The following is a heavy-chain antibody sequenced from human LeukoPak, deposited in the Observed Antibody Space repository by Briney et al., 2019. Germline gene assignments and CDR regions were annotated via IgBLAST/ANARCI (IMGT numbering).Heavy chain of an antibody. Sequence: ASVKVSCKASGYTFTGYYMHWVRQAPGQGLEWMGWINPNSGGTNYAQKFQGRVTMTRDTSISTAYMELSRLRSDDTAVYYCARVKSVPKSSAFDIWGQGTMATVSS. V-gene: IGHV1-2*02. CDR1: GYTFTGYY. J-gene: IGHJ3*02. CDR3: ARVKSVPKSSAFDI. CDR2: INPNSGGT. D-gene: IGHD3-10*01.